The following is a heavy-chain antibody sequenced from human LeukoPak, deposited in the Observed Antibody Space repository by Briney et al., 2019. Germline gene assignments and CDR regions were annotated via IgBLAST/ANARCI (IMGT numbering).Heavy chain of an antibody. J-gene: IGHJ6*04. Sequence: SETLSLTCTVSGGSVSSGSYYWSWIRQPPGKGLEWIGYIYYSGSTNYNPSLKSRVTISVDTSKNQFSLKLSSVTAADTAVYYCACLTLKTTVTPGYYYYGMDVGGKGTTVTVSS. D-gene: IGHD4-17*01. V-gene: IGHV4-61*01. CDR2: IYYSGST. CDR3: ACLTLKTTVTPGYYYYGMDV. CDR1: GGSVSSGSYY.